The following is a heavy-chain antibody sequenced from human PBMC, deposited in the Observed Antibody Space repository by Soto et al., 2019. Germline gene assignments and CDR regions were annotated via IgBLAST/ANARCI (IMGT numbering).Heavy chain of an antibody. Sequence: QVQLVQSGAAVKKPGSSVKVSCTASGGTFSSYAINWVRQAPGQGLEWMGRIIPINGMANYAQKFQGRVTITADKSPSTAYMELSSLRSEDTALYYGASTPGVQVYPIYMDVWGKGTTVTVSS. J-gene: IGHJ6*03. D-gene: IGHD2-2*01. V-gene: IGHV1-69*02. CDR3: ASTPGVQVYPIYMDV. CDR2: IIPINGMA. CDR1: GGTFSSYA.